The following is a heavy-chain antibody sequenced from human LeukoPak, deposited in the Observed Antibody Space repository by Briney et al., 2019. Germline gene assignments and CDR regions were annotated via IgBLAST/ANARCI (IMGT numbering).Heavy chain of an antibody. Sequence: GGSLRLSCAASGFSFSSYAMSWVRQAPGKGLEWVSSVSESGDGTYYADSVMGRFIISRDNSRKTFHLQMDSLRADDTAIYHCAKGKVNHLGALDFWGQGTLVTVSS. CDR1: GFSFSSYA. V-gene: IGHV3-23*01. CDR3: AKGKVNHLGALDF. J-gene: IGHJ4*02. D-gene: IGHD1-26*01. CDR2: VSESGDGT.